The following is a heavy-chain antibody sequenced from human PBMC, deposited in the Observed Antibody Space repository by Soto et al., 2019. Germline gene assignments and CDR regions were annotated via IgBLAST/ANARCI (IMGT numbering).Heavy chain of an antibody. CDR1: GYSFTSYW. CDR3: AIQSDGSGWYIFAD. Sequence: GESLKSSCKGSGYSFTSYWIGWVRQMPGKGLEWMGIIYPGDSDTRYSPSFQGQVTISADKSMSTAYLQWSSLKASNTAMYDCAIQSDGSGWYIFADWGEGTLVTVSS. D-gene: IGHD6-19*01. J-gene: IGHJ4*02. V-gene: IGHV5-51*01. CDR2: IYPGDSDT.